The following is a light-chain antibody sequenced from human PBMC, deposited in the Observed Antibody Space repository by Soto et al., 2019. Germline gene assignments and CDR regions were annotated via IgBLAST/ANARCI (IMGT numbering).Light chain of an antibody. CDR2: GAS. CDR1: EGVGNW. Sequence: DIQMTQSPSSMSASVGDSVTITCRASEGVGNWIAWYQQRPGKAPRLLIAGASNLQPGVPSRFSGSGSGTEFSLTISSLQPEDFAIYYCQQTNTFPPEFGPGTRLDIK. J-gene: IGKJ5*01. V-gene: IGKV1-12*01. CDR3: QQTNTFPPE.